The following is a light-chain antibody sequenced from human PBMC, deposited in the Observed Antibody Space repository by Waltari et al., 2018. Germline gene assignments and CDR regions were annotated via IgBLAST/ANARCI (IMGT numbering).Light chain of an antibody. CDR1: QGIDNY. J-gene: IGKJ2*01. CDR3: QQYDSYPHT. V-gene: IGKV1-16*02. Sequence: DIQITQSPSSLSASVGDSITITCRASQGIDNYLAWFQQKPAKAPQALIYAASTLQSGVPSKFSGSGFGTDFTLTINGLQPEDFATYFCQQYDSYPHTFGQGTRLEVK. CDR2: AAS.